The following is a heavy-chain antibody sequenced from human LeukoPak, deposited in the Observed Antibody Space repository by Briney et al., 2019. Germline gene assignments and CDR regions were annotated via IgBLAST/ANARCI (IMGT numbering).Heavy chain of an antibody. CDR2: FKNDGRSA. J-gene: IGHJ1*01. Sequence: GGSLRLSCAVSGFTSSDYWMHWVRQAPGKGLVWVSRFKNDGRSATYADSVKGRFTISRDEAKNSLYLQMNSLRVEDTAVYYCARLTRVGYNSYGYWGQGTLVTVSS. D-gene: IGHD5-24*01. CDR3: ARLTRVGYNSYGY. CDR1: GFTSSDYW. V-gene: IGHV3-74*01.